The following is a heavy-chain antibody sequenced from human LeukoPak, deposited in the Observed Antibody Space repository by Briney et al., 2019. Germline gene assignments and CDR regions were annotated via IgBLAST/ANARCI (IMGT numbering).Heavy chain of an antibody. CDR3: AKDAGHMARRDPYFDY. CDR2: ISGSGGST. D-gene: IGHD2-21*01. J-gene: IGHJ4*02. V-gene: IGHV3-23*01. Sequence: PGGSLRLSCAASGFTFSSYAMSWVRQAPGKGLEWVSAISGSGGSTYYADSVKGRFTISRDNSKNTLYLQMNSLRAEDTAVYYCAKDAGHMARRDPYFDYWGQGTLVTVSS. CDR1: GFTFSSYA.